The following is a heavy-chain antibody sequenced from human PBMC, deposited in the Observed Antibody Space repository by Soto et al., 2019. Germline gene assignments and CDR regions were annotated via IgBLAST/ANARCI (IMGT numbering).Heavy chain of an antibody. CDR3: AREIGYYVFWSGYYHYYYYGMDV. Sequence: ASVKVSCKASGYTFTSYDINWVRQATGQGLEWMGWMNPNSGNTGYAQKFQGRVTMTRNTSISTAYMELSSLRSEDTAVYYCAREIGYYVFWSGYYHYYYYGMDVWGQGTTVTVSS. D-gene: IGHD3-3*01. CDR1: GYTFTSYD. V-gene: IGHV1-8*01. J-gene: IGHJ6*02. CDR2: MNPNSGNT.